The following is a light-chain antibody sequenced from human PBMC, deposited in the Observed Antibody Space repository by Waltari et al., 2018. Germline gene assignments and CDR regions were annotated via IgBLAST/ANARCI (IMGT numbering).Light chain of an antibody. CDR2: LNSDGSH. CDR1: SGHNSYA. Sequence: QLVVTQSPSASASLGASVKLTCTLSSGHNSYAIAWHQQQPEKGPRYLMKLNSDGSHNKGDGIPARFSGSSSGTERYLTISSLQPEDEADYYCQTWGTGIHVFGTGTKVTVL. CDR3: QTWGTGIHV. V-gene: IGLV4-69*01. J-gene: IGLJ1*01.